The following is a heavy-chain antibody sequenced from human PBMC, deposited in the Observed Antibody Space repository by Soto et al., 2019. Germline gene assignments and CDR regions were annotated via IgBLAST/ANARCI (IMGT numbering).Heavy chain of an antibody. D-gene: IGHD6-13*01. CDR2: IYTGGST. Sequence: EVQLVESGGGLIQPGWSLRLSCAASGFTVSSEYMSWVRQAPGKGLERVSVIYTGGSTNYDDSVKCRFTISRDNTKNRMYFRLNSTRTEDTAVYYCAGVKSAAGTFYGMDVWVQGTTVTVSS. J-gene: IGHJ6*02. CDR3: AGVKSAAGTFYGMDV. CDR1: GFTVSSEY. V-gene: IGHV3-53*01.